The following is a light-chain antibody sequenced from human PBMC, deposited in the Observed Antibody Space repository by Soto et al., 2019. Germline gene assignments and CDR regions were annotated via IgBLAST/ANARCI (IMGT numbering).Light chain of an antibody. CDR2: DAS. CDR3: QQRSSWPLT. CDR1: QSVSYY. V-gene: IGKV3-11*01. J-gene: IGKJ4*01. Sequence: EIVLTQSPATLSLSPGERATLSCRASQSVSYYLAWYQQKPGQAPRLLIYDASNRATGIPARFSGSGSGTDFTLTIGSLEPEDFAVYYCQQRSSWPLTFGGGTKVEIK.